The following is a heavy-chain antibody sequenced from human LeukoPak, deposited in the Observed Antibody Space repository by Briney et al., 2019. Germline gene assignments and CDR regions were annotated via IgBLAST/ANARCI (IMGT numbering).Heavy chain of an antibody. V-gene: IGHV3-30*18. D-gene: IGHD3-10*01. CDR1: GFTFSSYG. Sequence: PGGSLRLSCAASGFTFSSYGMHWVRPAPGKGLEWVAVISYDGSNKYYADSVKGRFTISRDNSKNTLYLQMNSLRAEDTAVYYCAKDRITMVRGVILYYYGMDVWGQGTTVTVSS. CDR2: ISYDGSNK. J-gene: IGHJ6*02. CDR3: AKDRITMVRGVILYYYGMDV.